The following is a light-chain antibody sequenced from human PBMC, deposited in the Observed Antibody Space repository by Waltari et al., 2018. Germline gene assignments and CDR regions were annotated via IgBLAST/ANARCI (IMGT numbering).Light chain of an antibody. J-gene: IGKJ1*01. CDR1: RSILHSNEQNY. Sequence: IVMTQSPLSLSVTTGESASISCRSSRSILHSNEQNYLEWYFQKPGQSPQLLIYLGSNRASGVPNRFSGSGSGTDFTMQISRVEAEDVGIYFCMQALQTPWTFGQGTKVEI. CDR2: LGS. V-gene: IGKV2-28*01. CDR3: MQALQTPWT.